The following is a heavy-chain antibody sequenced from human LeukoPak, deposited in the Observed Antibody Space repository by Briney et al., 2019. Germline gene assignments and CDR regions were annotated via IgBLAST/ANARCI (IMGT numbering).Heavy chain of an antibody. Sequence: GGSLRLSCAASGFTFSSYATSWVRQAPGKGLEWVSAISGSGGSTYYADSVKGRFTISRDNSKNTLYLQMNSLRAEDTAVYYCASGYNSGWVQPFDYWGQGTLVTVSS. J-gene: IGHJ4*02. CDR2: ISGSGGST. V-gene: IGHV3-23*01. D-gene: IGHD6-19*01. CDR1: GFTFSSYA. CDR3: ASGYNSGWVQPFDY.